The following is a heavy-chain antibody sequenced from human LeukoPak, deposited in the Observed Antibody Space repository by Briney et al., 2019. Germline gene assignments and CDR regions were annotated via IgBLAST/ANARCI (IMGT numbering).Heavy chain of an antibody. D-gene: IGHD2-15*01. V-gene: IGHV4-31*03. Sequence: SQTLSLTCTVSRVSISSGGYYWTWIRPHPGKGLEWIGHIYYTGSTYYNPSLKSRLTISVDTSENQFSLKLSSVPAADTAVYYCARVVGGYCSGGACYGWFDPRGQGTLVTVSS. CDR1: RVSISSGGYY. J-gene: IGHJ5*02. CDR2: IYYTGST. CDR3: ARVVGGYCSGGACYGWFDP.